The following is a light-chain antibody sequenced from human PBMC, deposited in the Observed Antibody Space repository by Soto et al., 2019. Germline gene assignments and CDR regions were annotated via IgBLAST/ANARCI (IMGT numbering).Light chain of an antibody. CDR1: SRDVGGYNS. CDR3: SSYTSSSTLV. J-gene: IGLJ1*01. Sequence: QSALTQPASVSGSPGQSITISCTGTSRDVGGYNSVSWYQQHPGKAPKLMIYEVSKRPSGVSNRFSGSKSGNTASLTISGLQAEDEADYYCSSYTSSSTLVFGTGTKVTVL. V-gene: IGLV2-14*01. CDR2: EVS.